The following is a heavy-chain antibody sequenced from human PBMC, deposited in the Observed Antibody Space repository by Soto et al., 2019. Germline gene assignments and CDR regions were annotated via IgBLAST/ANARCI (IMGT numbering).Heavy chain of an antibody. J-gene: IGHJ4*02. Sequence: SETLSLTCSVSGGSISGSYWSWIRQSPGKGLEWLGYVYYTGSTNYSPSLRSRVSISVDTSKNEFSLRLSSVTAADTAVYFCARSVAVPGAHIDYWGRGTQVTVSS. D-gene: IGHD6-19*01. V-gene: IGHV4-59*01. CDR3: ARSVAVPGAHIDY. CDR1: GGSISGSY. CDR2: VYYTGST.